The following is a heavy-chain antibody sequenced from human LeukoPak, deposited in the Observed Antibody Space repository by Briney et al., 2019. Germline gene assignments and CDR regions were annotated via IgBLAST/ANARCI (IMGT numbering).Heavy chain of an antibody. J-gene: IGHJ4*02. D-gene: IGHD3-10*01. V-gene: IGHV3-21*01. CDR2: ISSSSSYI. CDR1: GFTFSSYS. CDR3: ARERWFGDALDY. Sequence: GRSLRLSCAASGFTFSSYSMNWVRQAPGKGLEWVSSISSSSSYIYYADSVKGRFTISRDNAKNSLYLQMNSLRAEDTAVYYCARERWFGDALDYWGQGTLVTVSS.